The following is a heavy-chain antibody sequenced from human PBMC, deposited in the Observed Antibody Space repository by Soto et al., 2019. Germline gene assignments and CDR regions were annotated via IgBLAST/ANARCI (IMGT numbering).Heavy chain of an antibody. V-gene: IGHV4-39*01. CDR1: GGSISSSSYY. CDR3: AGGGAYSYGYIGYYYYYMDV. CDR2: IYYSGST. Sequence: PSETLSLTCTVSGGSISSSSYYWGWIRQPPGKGLEWIGSIYYSGSTYYNPSLKSRVTISVDTSKNQFSLKLSSVTAADTAVYYCAGGGAYSYGYIGYYYYYMDVWGKGTTVTVSS. J-gene: IGHJ6*03. D-gene: IGHD5-18*01.